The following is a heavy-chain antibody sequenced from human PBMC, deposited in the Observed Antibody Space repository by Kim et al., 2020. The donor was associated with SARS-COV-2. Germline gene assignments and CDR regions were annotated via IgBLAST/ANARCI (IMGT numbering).Heavy chain of an antibody. D-gene: IGHD3-16*01. J-gene: IGHJ5*02. Sequence: GSTYYADSVKGRFTISRDNAKNTLYLQMNSRGAEDTAVYYCAKGGGGFDPWGQGTLVTVSS. CDR2: GST. CDR3: AKGGGGFDP. V-gene: IGHV3-23*01.